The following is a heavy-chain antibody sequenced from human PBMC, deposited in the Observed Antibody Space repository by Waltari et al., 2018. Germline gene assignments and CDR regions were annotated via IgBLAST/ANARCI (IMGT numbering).Heavy chain of an antibody. D-gene: IGHD5-18*01. V-gene: IGHV4-39*01. CDR3: ARHVMSWGYSYGYQAHFDY. J-gene: IGHJ4*02. CDR2: IYYSGST. Sequence: QLQLQESGPGLVKPSETLSLTCTVSGGSISSSSYYWGWIRQPPGKGLEWIGSIYYSGSTYYNPALKSRVTISVDTSKNQFSLKLSSVTAADTAVYYCARHVMSWGYSYGYQAHFDYWGQGTLVTVSS. CDR1: GGSISSSSYY.